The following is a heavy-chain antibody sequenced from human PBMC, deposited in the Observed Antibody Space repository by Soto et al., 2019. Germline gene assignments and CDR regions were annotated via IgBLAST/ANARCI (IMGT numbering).Heavy chain of an antibody. CDR2: INAGSGNT. CDR3: ARGEGYCSGGICYRWFDP. V-gene: IGHV1-3*01. Sequence: GASVKVSCKASGYTFTKYAIHWVRQAPGQGLEWMGWINAGSGNTKYSQNFQGRVTTTRDTSASTAYMELSSLRSEDTAVYYCARGEGYCSGGICYRWFDPWGQGXLVTVYS. CDR1: GYTFTKYA. J-gene: IGHJ5*02. D-gene: IGHD2-15*01.